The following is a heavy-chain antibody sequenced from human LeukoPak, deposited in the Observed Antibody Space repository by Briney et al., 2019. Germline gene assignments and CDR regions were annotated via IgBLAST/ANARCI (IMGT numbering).Heavy chain of an antibody. J-gene: IGHJ5*02. CDR1: GGSISSSSYY. CDR3: ARGGVGYCSSTSCRFSAGWFDP. CDR2: SYNSGST. V-gene: IGHV4-39*07. D-gene: IGHD2-2*01. Sequence: SETLSLTCTVSGGSISSSSYYWGWIRQPPGRGLEYIGSSYNSGSTSYSPSLKSRVTISVESSKNQFSLKLSSVTAADTAVYYCARGGVGYCSSTSCRFSAGWFDPWGQGTLVTVSS.